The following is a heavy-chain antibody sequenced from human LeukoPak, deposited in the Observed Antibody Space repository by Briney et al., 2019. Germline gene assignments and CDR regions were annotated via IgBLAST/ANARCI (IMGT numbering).Heavy chain of an antibody. Sequence: LSLTCAVYGGSFSGYYWSWIRQAPGKGLEWVAVISYDGSNKYYADSVKGRFTISRDNSKNTLYLQMNSLRAEDTAVYYCARVRFVALDYWGQGTLVTVSS. CDR1: GGSFSGYY. CDR3: ARVRFVALDY. D-gene: IGHD2-15*01. CDR2: ISYDGSNK. V-gene: IGHV3-30*03. J-gene: IGHJ4*02.